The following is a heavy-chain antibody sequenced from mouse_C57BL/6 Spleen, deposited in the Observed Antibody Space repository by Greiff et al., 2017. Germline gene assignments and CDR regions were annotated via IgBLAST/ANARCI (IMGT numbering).Heavy chain of an antibody. J-gene: IGHJ4*01. V-gene: IGHV1-15*01. D-gene: IGHD1-1*01. CDR3: TRDFYYGSSPLYAMDY. Sequence: VKLVESGAELVRPGASVTLSCKASGYTFTDYEMHWVKQTPVHGLEWIGAIDPETGGTAYNQKFKGKAILTADKSSSTAYMELRSLTSEDSAVYYCTRDFYYGSSPLYAMDYWGQGTSVTVSS. CDR2: IDPETGGT. CDR1: GYTFTDYE.